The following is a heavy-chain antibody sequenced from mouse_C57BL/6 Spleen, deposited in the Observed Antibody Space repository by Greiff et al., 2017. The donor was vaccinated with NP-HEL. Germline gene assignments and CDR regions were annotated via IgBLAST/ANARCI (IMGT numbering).Heavy chain of an antibody. Sequence: EVQRVESGAELVRPGASVKLSCTASGFNIKDDYMHWVKQRPEQGLEWIGWIDPENGDTEYASKFQGKATITADTSSNTAYLQLSSLTSEDTAVYYCTRGFDYWGQGTTLTVSS. J-gene: IGHJ2*01. CDR3: TRGFDY. CDR2: IDPENGDT. V-gene: IGHV14-4*01. CDR1: GFNIKDDY.